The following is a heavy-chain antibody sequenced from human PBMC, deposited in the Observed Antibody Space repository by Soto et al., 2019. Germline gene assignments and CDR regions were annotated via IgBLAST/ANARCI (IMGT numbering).Heavy chain of an antibody. CDR3: ASRSFDGAFDT. CDR1: GGSFSGYY. CDR2: INHSGST. Sequence: QVQLQQWGAGLLKPSETLSLTCAVHGGSFSGYYWSWIRQPPGKGLEWIGEINHSGSTNYNPSLKSRVTISVDTSKNQFSLKLSSVTAADTAVYYCASRSFDGAFDTWGEGTMVTVSS. J-gene: IGHJ3*02. V-gene: IGHV4-34*01.